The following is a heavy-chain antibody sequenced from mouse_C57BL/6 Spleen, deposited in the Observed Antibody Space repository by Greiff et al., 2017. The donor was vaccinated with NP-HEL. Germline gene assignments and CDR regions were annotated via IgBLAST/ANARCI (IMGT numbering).Heavy chain of an antibody. V-gene: IGHV5-4*01. J-gene: IGHJ3*01. Sequence: EVQRVESGGGLVKPGGSLKLSCAASGFTFSSYAMSWVRQTPEKRLEWVATISDGGSYTYYPDNVKGRFTISRDNAKNNLYLQMSHLKSEDTAMYYCAREEDSSGTWFAYWGQGTLVTVSA. CDR3: AREEDSSGTWFAY. CDR1: GFTFSSYA. CDR2: ISDGGSYT. D-gene: IGHD3-2*02.